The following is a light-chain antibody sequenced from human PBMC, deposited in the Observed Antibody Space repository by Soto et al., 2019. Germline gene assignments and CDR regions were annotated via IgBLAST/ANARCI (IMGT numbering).Light chain of an antibody. Sequence: DIQMTQSPSTLSASVGDRVTITCRASQSIDNWLAWYQQKPGKAPKLLIYKTSNLESGVPSRFRGSGSGTEFSLTISSLLPDDFATYFCLQYKSFSLTCGGGTRVEVK. CDR1: QSIDNW. CDR3: LQYKSFSLT. CDR2: KTS. V-gene: IGKV1-5*03. J-gene: IGKJ4*01.